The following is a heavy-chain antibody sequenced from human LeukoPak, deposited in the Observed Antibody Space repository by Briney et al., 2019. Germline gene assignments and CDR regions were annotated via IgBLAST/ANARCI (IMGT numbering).Heavy chain of an antibody. CDR3: ARDRAYCSGGSCLDYFDY. V-gene: IGHV3-9*01. CDR2: ISWNSGSI. Sequence: GGSLRLSCAASGFTFDDYAMHWVRQAPGKGLEWVSGISWNSGSIGYANSVKGRFTISRDNAKNSLYLQMNSLRAEDTALYHCARDRAYCSGGSCLDYFDYWGQGTLVTVSS. D-gene: IGHD2-15*01. J-gene: IGHJ4*02. CDR1: GFTFDDYA.